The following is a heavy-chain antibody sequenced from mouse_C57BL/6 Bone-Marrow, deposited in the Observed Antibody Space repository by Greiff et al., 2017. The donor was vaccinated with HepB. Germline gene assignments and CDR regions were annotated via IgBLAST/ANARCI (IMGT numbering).Heavy chain of an antibody. Sequence: VKLMESGPELVKPGASVKISCKASGYAFSSSWMNWVKQRPGKGLEWIGRIYPGDGDTNYNGKFKGKATLTADKSSSTAYMQLSSLTSEDSAVYFCARDGAYWGQGTLVTVSA. CDR1: GYAFSSSW. V-gene: IGHV1-82*01. CDR3: ARDGAY. J-gene: IGHJ3*01. CDR2: IYPGDGDT.